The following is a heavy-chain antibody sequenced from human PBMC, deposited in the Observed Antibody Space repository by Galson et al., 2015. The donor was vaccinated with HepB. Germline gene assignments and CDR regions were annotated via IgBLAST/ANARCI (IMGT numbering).Heavy chain of an antibody. CDR1: GYTFTGYY. CDR3: ARSVVVIAPFDY. D-gene: IGHD2-21*01. J-gene: IGHJ4*02. Sequence: SCKASGYTFTGYYMHWVRQAPGQGLEWMGRINPNSGGTNYAQKFQGRVTMTRDTSISTAYMELSRLRSDDTAVYYCARSVVVIAPFDYWGQGTLVTVSS. CDR2: INPNSGGT. V-gene: IGHV1-2*06.